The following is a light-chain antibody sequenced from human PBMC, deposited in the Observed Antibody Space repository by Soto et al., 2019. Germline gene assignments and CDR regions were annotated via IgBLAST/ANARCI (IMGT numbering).Light chain of an antibody. Sequence: EIVLTQSPGTLSLSPGERATLSCRASQSVSNNYLAWYQQKPGQAPRLLIYGASKRAPGIPARFSGSGSGTDFTLTINSLEPEDFAVYHCLQRSIGFTFGPGTKVEVK. CDR3: LQRSIGFT. J-gene: IGKJ3*01. V-gene: IGKV3D-20*02. CDR2: GAS. CDR1: QSVSNNY.